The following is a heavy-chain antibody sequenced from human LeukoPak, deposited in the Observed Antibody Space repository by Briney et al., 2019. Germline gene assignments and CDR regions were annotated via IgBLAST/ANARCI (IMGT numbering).Heavy chain of an antibody. CDR3: AKDQYYDFWSGYPPGY. V-gene: IGHV3-23*01. CDR1: GFTFSRYA. D-gene: IGHD3-3*01. Sequence: GGSLRLSCAASGFTFSRYAMSWVRQAPGKGLKWVSAISGSGGSTYYADSVKGRFTISRDNSKNTVYLQMNSLRAEDTAVYYCAKDQYYDFWSGYPPGYWGQGTLVTVPS. CDR2: ISGSGGST. J-gene: IGHJ4*02.